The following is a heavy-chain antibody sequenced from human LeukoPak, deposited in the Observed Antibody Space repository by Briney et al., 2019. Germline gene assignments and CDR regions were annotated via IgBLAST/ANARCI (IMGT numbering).Heavy chain of an antibody. CDR3: AKDAAAAGAIYYYYYYMDV. J-gene: IGHJ6*03. V-gene: IGHV3-30*02. CDR1: GFTFSSYG. D-gene: IGHD6-13*01. Sequence: PGGSLRLSCAASGFTFSSYGMHWVRQAPGKGLEWVAFIRYDGSNKYYADSVKGRFTISRDNSKNTLYLQMNSLRAEDTAVYYCAKDAAAAGAIYYYYYYMDVWGKGTTATISS. CDR2: IRYDGSNK.